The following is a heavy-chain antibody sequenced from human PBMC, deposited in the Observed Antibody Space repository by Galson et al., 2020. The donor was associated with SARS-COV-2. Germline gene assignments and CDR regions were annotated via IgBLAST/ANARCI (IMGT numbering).Heavy chain of an antibody. Sequence: GESLKISCAASGFTFSNYAMHWVRQAPGKGLEYVSGISNNGGSTYYANSVKGRFTISRDNSKNTLYLQMGSLRPEDMAVFYCARDGRDGYPGRYYFDYWGQGTLVTVSS. CDR2: ISNNGGST. CDR1: GFTFSNYA. J-gene: IGHJ4*02. D-gene: IGHD5-12*01. V-gene: IGHV3-64*01. CDR3: ARDGRDGYPGRYYFDY.